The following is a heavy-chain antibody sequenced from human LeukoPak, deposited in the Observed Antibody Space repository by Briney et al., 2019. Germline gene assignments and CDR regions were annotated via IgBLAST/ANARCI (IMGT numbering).Heavy chain of an antibody. CDR1: GFTVSTNY. CDR2: IYSGGNT. Sequence: PGGSLRLSCAASGFTVSTNYMSWVRQAPGKGLEWVSVIYSGGNTYYADSVKGRFTISRDSSKNTLYLQMNSLRAEDTAVYYCARGPYSSGWYFDYWGQGTLVTVSS. D-gene: IGHD6-19*01. CDR3: ARGPYSSGWYFDY. V-gene: IGHV3-53*01. J-gene: IGHJ4*02.